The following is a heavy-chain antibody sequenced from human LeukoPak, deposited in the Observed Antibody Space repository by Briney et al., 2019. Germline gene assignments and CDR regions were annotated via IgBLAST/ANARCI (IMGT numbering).Heavy chain of an antibody. V-gene: IGHV4-59*01. CDR2: IYYSGST. CDR1: GGSISSYY. CDR3: ARVSSGYSRGGYYFDY. J-gene: IGHJ4*02. Sequence: SETLSLTCTVSGGSISSYYWSWIRQPPGKGLEWIGYIYYSGSTNYNPSLKSRVTISVDTSKNQFSLKLSSVTAADTAVYYCARVSSGYSRGGYYFDYWGQGTLVTVSS. D-gene: IGHD3-22*01.